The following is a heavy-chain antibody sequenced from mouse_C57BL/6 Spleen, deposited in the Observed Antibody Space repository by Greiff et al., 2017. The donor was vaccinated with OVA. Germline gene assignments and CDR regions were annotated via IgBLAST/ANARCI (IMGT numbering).Heavy chain of an antibody. D-gene: IGHD1-1*01. CDR1: GFTFSSYG. Sequence: EVKLMESGGDLVKPGGSLKLSCAASGFTFSSYGMSWVRQTPDKRLEWVATISSGGSYTYYPDSVKGRFTISRDNAKNTLYLQMSSLKSEDTAMYYCARHENPYGSSDSFDYWGQGTTLTVSS. CDR3: ARHENPYGSSDSFDY. CDR2: ISSGGSYT. J-gene: IGHJ2*01. V-gene: IGHV5-6*01.